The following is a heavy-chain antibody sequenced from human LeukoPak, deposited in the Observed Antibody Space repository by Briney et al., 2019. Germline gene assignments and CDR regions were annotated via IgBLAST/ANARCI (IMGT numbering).Heavy chain of an antibody. D-gene: IGHD6-6*01. Sequence: GGSLRLSCAASGFTFSSYWMSWVRQAPGKGLEWVSAVSGDGGSTYYADSVRGRFIIFRDKSKNTLFLQMNSLRAEATAVYYCAKFRDEYSTSSWFDAWGQGTLVTVSS. CDR2: VSGDGGST. J-gene: IGHJ5*02. CDR1: GFTFSSYW. CDR3: AKFRDEYSTSSWFDA. V-gene: IGHV3-23*01.